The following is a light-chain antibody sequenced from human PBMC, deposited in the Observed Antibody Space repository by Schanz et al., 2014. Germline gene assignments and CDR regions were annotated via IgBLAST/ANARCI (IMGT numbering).Light chain of an antibody. CDR3: QQYNDWRT. CDR2: AAS. V-gene: IGKV3-20*01. J-gene: IGKJ1*01. Sequence: EIVLTQSPGTLSLSPGERATLSCRASQSVTSTYLAWYQQKPGQAPRLLIYAASSRATGIPDRFSGSGSATEFTLTISSLQSEDFAVYYCQQYNDWRTFGQGTKVEVK. CDR1: QSVTSTY.